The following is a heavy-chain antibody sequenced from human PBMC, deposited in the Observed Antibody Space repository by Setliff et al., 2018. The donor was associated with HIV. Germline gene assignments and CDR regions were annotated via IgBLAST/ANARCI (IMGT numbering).Heavy chain of an antibody. V-gene: IGHV4-39*07. CDR3: ARGAYRFDS. J-gene: IGHJ5*01. D-gene: IGHD2-2*01. CDR1: GGSISSSSYY. Sequence: KPSETLSLTCTVSGGSISSSSYYWGWIRQPPGKGLEWIGSIYYSGSAYYSPSLKSRVTISVDTSKNQFSLTLRSLTAADTAVYYCARGAYRFDSWGQGNLVTVSS. CDR2: IYYSGSA.